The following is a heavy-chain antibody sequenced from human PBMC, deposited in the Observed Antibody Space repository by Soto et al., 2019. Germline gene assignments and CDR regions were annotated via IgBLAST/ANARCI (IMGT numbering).Heavy chain of an antibody. J-gene: IGHJ3*02. D-gene: IGHD2-15*01. CDR3: ASCSGGSCPNGDAFDI. CDR1: GYTFTSDG. CDR2: ISAYNGNT. Sequence: ASVKVSCKASGYTFTSDGISWVRQGPGQGLEWMGWISAYNGNTNYAQKLQGRVTMTTDTSTSTAYMELRSLRSDDTAVYYCASCSGGSCPNGDAFDIWGQGTMVTVSS. V-gene: IGHV1-18*01.